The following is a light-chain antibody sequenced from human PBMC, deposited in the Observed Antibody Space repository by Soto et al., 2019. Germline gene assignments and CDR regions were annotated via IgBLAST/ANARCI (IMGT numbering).Light chain of an antibody. Sequence: DIQMTQSPSSLSASVGDRVTITCQATQDISHYLNWYQQKPGKAPILLIYDASNLETGVPSRFSGSGSGTDFTFTISSLQPEDIATYFCQQYDILPLTFGGGTKVEIK. CDR1: QDISHY. J-gene: IGKJ4*01. CDR2: DAS. V-gene: IGKV1-33*01. CDR3: QQYDILPLT.